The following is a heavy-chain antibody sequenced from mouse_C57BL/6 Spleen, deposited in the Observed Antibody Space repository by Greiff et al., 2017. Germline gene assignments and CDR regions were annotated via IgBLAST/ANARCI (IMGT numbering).Heavy chain of an antibody. CDR3: ARSAPSSYSNYGYAMDY. Sequence: EVQLQQSGPELVKPGASVKISCKASGYSFTDYNMNWVKQSNGKSLEWIGVINPNYGTTSYNQKFKGKATLTVDQSSSTAYMQLNSLTSEDSAVYYCARSAPSSYSNYGYAMDYWGQGTSVTVSS. D-gene: IGHD2-5*01. CDR2: INPNYGTT. J-gene: IGHJ4*01. V-gene: IGHV1-39*01. CDR1: GYSFTDYN.